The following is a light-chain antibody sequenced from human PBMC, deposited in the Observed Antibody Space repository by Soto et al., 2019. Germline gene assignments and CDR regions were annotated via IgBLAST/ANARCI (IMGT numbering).Light chain of an antibody. Sequence: EIVLTQSPDTLSLSPGERATLSCRASQTVRNNYVTWYQQKPGQAPRLLISVASSRATGIPDRFSASGSGTDFTLTISRVEAEDFAVYYCQQYNNWPPWTFGQGTKVEIK. J-gene: IGKJ1*01. CDR2: VAS. CDR3: QQYNNWPPWT. CDR1: QTVRNNY. V-gene: IGKV3-20*01.